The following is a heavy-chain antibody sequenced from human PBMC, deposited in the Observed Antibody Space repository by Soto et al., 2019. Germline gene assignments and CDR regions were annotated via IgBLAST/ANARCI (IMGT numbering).Heavy chain of an antibody. J-gene: IGHJ5*02. V-gene: IGHV4-59*01. CDR1: GGSISSYY. CDR3: ARARIIAVAGWFDP. Sequence: PSETLSLTCTVSGGSISSYYWSWIRQPPGKGLEWIGYIYYSGSTNYNPSLKSRVTISVDTSKNQFSLKLSSVTAADTAVYYCARARIIAVAGWFDPWGQGTLVTVSS. CDR2: IYYSGST. D-gene: IGHD6-19*01.